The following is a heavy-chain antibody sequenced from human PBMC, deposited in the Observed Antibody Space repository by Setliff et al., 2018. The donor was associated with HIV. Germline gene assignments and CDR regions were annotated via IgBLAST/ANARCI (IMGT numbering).Heavy chain of an antibody. CDR2: INWNGGSI. CDR1: GFTFDDYG. Sequence: AGGSLRLSCAASGFTFDDYGMSWVRQAPGKGLEWVSGINWNGGSIGYAVSVMGRFTVSRDNAKNSLYLQMNSLRTEDTALYYCVKDRTIFGVVLAYFDYWGQGTLVTVSS. CDR3: VKDRTIFGVVLAYFDY. J-gene: IGHJ4*02. V-gene: IGHV3-20*04. D-gene: IGHD3-3*01.